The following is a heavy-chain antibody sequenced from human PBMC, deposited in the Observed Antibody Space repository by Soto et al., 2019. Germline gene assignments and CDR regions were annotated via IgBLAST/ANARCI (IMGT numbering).Heavy chain of an antibody. CDR1: GFTFSSYS. J-gene: IGHJ4*02. CDR2: IGGSGSTI. D-gene: IGHD2-15*01. V-gene: IGHV3-48*02. Sequence: GGSLRLSCAASGFTFSSYSMNWVRQAPGKGLEWVSYIGGSGSTIYYADSVKGRFTISRDNVKNSLYLQMNSLRDEDTAVYYCELATAGDFDYWGQGTLVTVSS. CDR3: ELATAGDFDY.